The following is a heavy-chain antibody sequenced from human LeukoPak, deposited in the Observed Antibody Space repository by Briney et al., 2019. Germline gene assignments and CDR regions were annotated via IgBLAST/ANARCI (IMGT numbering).Heavy chain of an antibody. CDR2: IKSSNT. D-gene: IGHD3-16*01. Sequence: SETLSLTCTVSGGSISSDRFYWSWVRQPAGKRPEWIGRIKSSNTNYNPSLKSRVNISLDTSTNQFSLKLSSLTAADTAVYYCARVPDWAYVPDYWGQGTLVTVSS. V-gene: IGHV4-61*02. CDR3: ARVPDWAYVPDY. J-gene: IGHJ4*02. CDR1: GGSISSDRFY.